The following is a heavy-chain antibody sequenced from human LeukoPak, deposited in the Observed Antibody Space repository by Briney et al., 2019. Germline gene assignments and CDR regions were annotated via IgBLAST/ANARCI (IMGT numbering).Heavy chain of an antibody. CDR3: ARAVESGYDGN. V-gene: IGHV1-69*04. CDR1: GGTFSSYA. J-gene: IGHJ4*02. CDR2: IIPILGIA. D-gene: IGHD5-12*01. Sequence: SVKVSCKASGGTFSSYAINWVRQAPGQGLEWMGRIIPILGIANYAQKFQGRVTITADKSTSTAYMELSSLRSEDTAVYYCARAVESGYDGNWGQGTLVTVSS.